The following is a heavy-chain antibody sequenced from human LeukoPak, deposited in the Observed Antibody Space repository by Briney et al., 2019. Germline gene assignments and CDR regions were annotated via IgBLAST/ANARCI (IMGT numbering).Heavy chain of an antibody. D-gene: IGHD5-18*01. CDR1: GFTFSSYG. CDR2: ISYDGSNK. CDR3: ARSYRYTAMALDY. J-gene: IGHJ4*02. Sequence: GGSLRLSCAASGFTFSSYGMHWVRQAPGKGLERVAAISYDGSNKFYADSVKGRFTISRDNSKNTLYLQMNSLRAEDTAVYYCARSYRYTAMALDYWGQGTLVTVSS. V-gene: IGHV3-30*03.